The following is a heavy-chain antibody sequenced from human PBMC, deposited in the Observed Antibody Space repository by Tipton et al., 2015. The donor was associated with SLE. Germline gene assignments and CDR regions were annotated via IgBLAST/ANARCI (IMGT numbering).Heavy chain of an antibody. Sequence: SLRLSCAASGFTVSSNYMSWVRQAPGKGLEWVSVIYSGGSTYYADSVKGRFTISRDNSKNTLYLQMNSLRAEDTAVYYCAKDHTTMIVVVHDAFDIWGQGTIVTVSS. V-gene: IGHV3-53*01. CDR2: IYSGGST. J-gene: IGHJ3*02. CDR1: GFTVSSNY. CDR3: AKDHTTMIVVVHDAFDI. D-gene: IGHD3-22*01.